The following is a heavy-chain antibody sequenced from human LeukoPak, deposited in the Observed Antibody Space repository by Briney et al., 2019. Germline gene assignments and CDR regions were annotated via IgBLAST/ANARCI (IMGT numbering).Heavy chain of an antibody. CDR3: ARVAAMTGTVIDY. CDR1: GFIFSSYW. J-gene: IGHJ4*02. CDR2: IKQDGSEK. V-gene: IGHV3-7*01. Sequence: GGSLRLSCAASGFIFSSYWMSWVRQAPGKGLEWVANIKQDGSEKYYVDSVKARFTISRDNAKNSLFLQMNSLRAEDTAVYYCARVAAMTGTVIDYWGQGTLVTVSS. D-gene: IGHD6-19*01.